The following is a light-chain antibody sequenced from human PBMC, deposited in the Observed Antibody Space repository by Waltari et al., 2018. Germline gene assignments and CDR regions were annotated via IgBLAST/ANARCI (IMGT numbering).Light chain of an antibody. J-gene: IGLJ2*01. CDR3: CSYAGRLYVL. CDR2: EVS. Sequence: QSALVQPASVSGSPGQSITISCPGNNRDAGSDNLVPWYQQHPGKAPKLLIYEVSKRPSWVSNRFSGSKSGNTASLTISGLQAEDEADYYCCSYAGRLYVLFGGGTKLTVL. CDR1: NRDAGSDNL. V-gene: IGLV2-23*02.